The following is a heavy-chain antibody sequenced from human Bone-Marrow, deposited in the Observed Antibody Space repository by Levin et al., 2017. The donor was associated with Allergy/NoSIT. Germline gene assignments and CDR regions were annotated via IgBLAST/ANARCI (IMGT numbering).Heavy chain of an antibody. Sequence: PGGSLRLSCKASGLLFSDSWMTWVRQAPGKGLEWVANINPDAFKKDYVASVRGRFTISRDNTGNSLYLQMNSLRVEDTAVYYCARGRDYYFDNWGQGILVTVSS. V-gene: IGHV3-7*01. CDR2: INPDAFKK. D-gene: IGHD2-21*02. J-gene: IGHJ4*02. CDR3: ARGRDYYFDN. CDR1: GLLFSDSW.